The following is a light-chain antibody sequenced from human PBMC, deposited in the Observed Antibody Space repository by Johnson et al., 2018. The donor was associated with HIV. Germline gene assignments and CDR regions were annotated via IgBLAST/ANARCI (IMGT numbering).Light chain of an antibody. Sequence: QSVLTQPPSVSAAPGQKVTISCSGRSSNIGSNSVSWYQQLPGTAPKLLIYENNKRSSGIPDRISGSKSGTSATLGITGLHTGDAADYDCGTWDTRLSAGHVFGTGTKVTVL. CDR2: ENN. CDR1: SSNIGSNS. CDR3: GTWDTRLSAGHV. J-gene: IGLJ1*01. V-gene: IGLV1-51*02.